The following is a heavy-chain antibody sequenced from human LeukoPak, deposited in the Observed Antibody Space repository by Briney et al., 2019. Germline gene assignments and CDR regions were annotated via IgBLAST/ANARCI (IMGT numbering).Heavy chain of an antibody. Sequence: ASVKVSCKASGYTFTSYGISWVRQAPGQGLEWMGWISACNGNTDYAQKLQGRVTMTTDTSTSTAYMELRSLRSDDTAVYYCAREYYYDSSGYYPDAFDIWGQGTMVTVSS. CDR1: GYTFTSYG. D-gene: IGHD3-22*01. CDR2: ISACNGNT. J-gene: IGHJ3*02. V-gene: IGHV1-18*01. CDR3: AREYYYDSSGYYPDAFDI.